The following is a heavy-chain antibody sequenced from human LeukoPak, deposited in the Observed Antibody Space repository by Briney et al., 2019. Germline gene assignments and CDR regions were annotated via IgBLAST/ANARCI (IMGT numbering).Heavy chain of an antibody. V-gene: IGHV1-2*06. CDR3: ARARSIAARPFDY. J-gene: IGHJ4*02. Sequence: ASVKVSCKASGYTFTGYYMHWVRQAPGQGLEWMGRINPNSGGTNYAQKFQGRVTMTRDTSISTAYMELGRLRSDDTAVYYCARARSIAARPFDYWGQGTLVTVSS. D-gene: IGHD6-6*01. CDR2: INPNSGGT. CDR1: GYTFTGYY.